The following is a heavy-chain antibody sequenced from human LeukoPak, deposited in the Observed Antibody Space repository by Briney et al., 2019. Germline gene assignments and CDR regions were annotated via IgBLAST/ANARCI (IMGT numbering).Heavy chain of an antibody. Sequence: GGSLRLSCAASGFTFSNYWMHWVRQAPGKGLVWVSRINTDGSSTSCADSVKGRFTISRDNAKNTLYLQMNSLRAEDTAVYYCARATVGATSDFDYWSQGTLVTVSS. V-gene: IGHV3-74*01. CDR2: INTDGSST. CDR3: ARATVGATSDFDY. CDR1: GFTFSNYW. D-gene: IGHD1-26*01. J-gene: IGHJ4*02.